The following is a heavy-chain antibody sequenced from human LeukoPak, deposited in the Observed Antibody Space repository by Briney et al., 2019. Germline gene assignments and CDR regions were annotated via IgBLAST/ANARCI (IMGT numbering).Heavy chain of an antibody. Sequence: SETLSLTCTVSGGSISSYYWSWIRQPPGKGLEWIGYIYYSGSTYYNPSLKSRVTISVDTSKNQFSLKLSSVTAADTAVYYCARAGGAYYYGSGSRGNWFDPWGQGTLVTVSS. CDR3: ARAGGAYYYGSGSRGNWFDP. CDR1: GGSISSYY. CDR2: IYYSGST. J-gene: IGHJ5*02. D-gene: IGHD3-10*01. V-gene: IGHV4-59*06.